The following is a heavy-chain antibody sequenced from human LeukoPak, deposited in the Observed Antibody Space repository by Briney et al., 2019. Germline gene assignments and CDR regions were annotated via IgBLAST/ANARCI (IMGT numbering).Heavy chain of an antibody. CDR3: ARDFLVDTGDY. Sequence: GGSLRLSCAASGFTFSSYSMNWVRQAPGKGLEWVSYISSSSSTIYYADSVKGRFTTSRDNAKNSLYLQMNSLRAEDTAVYYCARDFLVDTGDYWGQGTLVTVSS. J-gene: IGHJ4*02. CDR1: GFTFSSYS. CDR2: ISSSSSTI. D-gene: IGHD5-18*01. V-gene: IGHV3-48*01.